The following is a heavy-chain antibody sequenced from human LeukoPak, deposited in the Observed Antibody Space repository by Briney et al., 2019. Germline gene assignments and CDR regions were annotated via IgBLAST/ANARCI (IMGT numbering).Heavy chain of an antibody. J-gene: IGHJ4*02. CDR2: ISYDGSNK. Sequence: GGSLRLSCAASGFTFSRYAMHWVRQAPGKGLEWVAVISYDGSNKYYADSLKGRFTISRDNSKNALYLQMNSLRAEDTAVYYCAKVSALLDFWSGYYCDYWGQGTLVTVSS. V-gene: IGHV3-30-3*01. CDR3: AKVSALLDFWSGYYCDY. CDR1: GFTFSRYA. D-gene: IGHD3-3*01.